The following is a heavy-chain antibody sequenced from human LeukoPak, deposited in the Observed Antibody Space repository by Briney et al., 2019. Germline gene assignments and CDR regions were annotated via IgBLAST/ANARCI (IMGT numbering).Heavy chain of an antibody. CDR1: GFTFSSYA. Sequence: SGGSLRLSCAASGFTFSSYAMSWVRQAPGKGLEWVSTISGSGDSTYYADSVKGRFTISRDNSRNTLYLQMNSLRAEDTAIYYCATYRQVLLPFESWGQGTLVTVSS. CDR3: ATYRQVLLPFES. J-gene: IGHJ4*02. D-gene: IGHD2-8*02. V-gene: IGHV3-23*01. CDR2: ISGSGDST.